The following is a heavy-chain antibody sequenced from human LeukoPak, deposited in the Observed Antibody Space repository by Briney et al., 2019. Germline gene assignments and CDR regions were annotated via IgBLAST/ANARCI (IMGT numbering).Heavy chain of an antibody. CDR2: ISGSGGST. Sequence: GGSLRLSCAASGFTFSSYAMSWVRHAPGKGLEWVSAISGSGGSTYYADSVKGRFTISRDNAKNSLYLQMNSLRAEDTAVYYCARDPPTTYDFWSGYSRFDYWGQGTLVTVSS. V-gene: IGHV3-23*01. J-gene: IGHJ4*02. CDR1: GFTFSSYA. CDR3: ARDPPTTYDFWSGYSRFDY. D-gene: IGHD3-3*01.